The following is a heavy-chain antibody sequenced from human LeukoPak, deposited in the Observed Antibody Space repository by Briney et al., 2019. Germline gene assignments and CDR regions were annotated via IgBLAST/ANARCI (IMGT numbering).Heavy chain of an antibody. CDR1: GGSIRSGGHY. V-gene: IGHV4-31*03. Sequence: PSETLSLTCTVSGGSIRSGGHYWSWIRQHPGKGLEWIGYIYYSGSTYYNPSLKSRVTMSVDTSKNQFSLKLTSVTAADTAVYYCARLRVSGSYLYYYDYWGQGTLVTVSS. CDR2: IYYSGST. J-gene: IGHJ4*02. CDR3: ARLRVSGSYLYYYDY. D-gene: IGHD3-10*01.